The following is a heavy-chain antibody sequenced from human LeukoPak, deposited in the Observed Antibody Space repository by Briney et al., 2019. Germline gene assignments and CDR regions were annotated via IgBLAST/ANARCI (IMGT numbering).Heavy chain of an antibody. CDR1: GFTFSSYA. D-gene: IGHD1-26*01. CDR2: VGGGGEYT. J-gene: IGHJ4*02. Sequence: GGSLRLSCAASGFTFSSYAMSWVRQAPGKGLEWVSTVGGGGEYTYYADSVKGRFIISRDNSKNTFYLQMNSLRAEDTAVYYCAKVLSGSQDYWGQGTLVTVFS. CDR3: AKVLSGSQDY. V-gene: IGHV3-23*01.